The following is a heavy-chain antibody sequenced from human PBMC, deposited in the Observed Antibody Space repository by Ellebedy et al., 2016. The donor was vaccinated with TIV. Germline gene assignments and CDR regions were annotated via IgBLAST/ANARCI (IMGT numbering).Heavy chain of an antibody. J-gene: IGHJ3*02. V-gene: IGHV3-23*01. Sequence: GESLKISCAASGFTFSSYAMSWVRQAPGKGLEWVSVISGIDGSTYYSDSVKGRFFISLDNSKNTVFLQLNSLRDEDTALYFCGREGHTSGRCGAYDIWGQGTMVTVAS. D-gene: IGHD6-19*01. CDR1: GFTFSSYA. CDR3: GREGHTSGRCGAYDI. CDR2: ISGIDGST.